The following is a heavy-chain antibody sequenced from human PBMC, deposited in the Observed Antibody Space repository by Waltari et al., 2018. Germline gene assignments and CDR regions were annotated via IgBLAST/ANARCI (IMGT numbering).Heavy chain of an antibody. Sequence: EVQLVESGGGLVQPGGSLTLSCAASGFTFSRYEMNWVRQAPGKGLEWVSYIYDSGSIRYYADSVEGRFTISRDNAKNTLYLQMNSLRIEDTAVYYCAGKGYNYGHFDYWGQGTLVTVSS. V-gene: IGHV3-48*03. J-gene: IGHJ4*02. CDR2: IYDSGSIR. CDR1: GFTFSRYE. CDR3: AGKGYNYGHFDY. D-gene: IGHD5-18*01.